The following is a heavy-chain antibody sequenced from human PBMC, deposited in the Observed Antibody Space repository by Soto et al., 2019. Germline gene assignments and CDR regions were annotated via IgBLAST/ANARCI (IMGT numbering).Heavy chain of an antibody. CDR3: ARGRYDSSGYSFFDY. V-gene: IGHV4-4*02. Sequence: QVQLQESGPGLVKPSETLSLTCGVSGGSISSGNWWSWVRQPPGKGLEWIGEIYHSGSPNYNPSLKSRVTISVDKAKSQFSLSLSSVTAADTAVYYCARGRYDSSGYSFFDYWGQGTLVTVSS. J-gene: IGHJ4*02. CDR2: IYHSGSP. D-gene: IGHD3-22*01. CDR1: GGSISSGNW.